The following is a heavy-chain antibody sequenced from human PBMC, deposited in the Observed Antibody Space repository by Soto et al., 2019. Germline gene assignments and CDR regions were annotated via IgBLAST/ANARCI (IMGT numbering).Heavy chain of an antibody. J-gene: IGHJ3*02. CDR2: FDPEDGET. Sequence: VASVKVSCKVSGYTLTELSMHWVRQAPGKGLEWMGGFDPEDGETIYAQKFQGRVTMTEDTSTDTAYMELSSLRSEDTAVYYCATFGSGYYLDAFDIWGQGTMVTVSS. CDR1: GYTLTELS. V-gene: IGHV1-24*01. D-gene: IGHD3-22*01. CDR3: ATFGSGYYLDAFDI.